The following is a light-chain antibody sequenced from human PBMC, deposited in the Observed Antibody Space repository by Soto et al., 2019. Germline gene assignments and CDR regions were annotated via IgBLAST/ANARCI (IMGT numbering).Light chain of an antibody. Sequence: SPGTLSLSTGERATLSCRASQSVSNNYLAWYQQKPGQAPRLLIYGASNRATGIPDRFSGSGSGTDFTLTISSLQSEDFAVYYCQQYNDWPLTFGGGTKVDIK. CDR1: QSVSNN. V-gene: IGKV3D-15*01. CDR2: GAS. CDR3: QQYNDWPLT. J-gene: IGKJ4*01.